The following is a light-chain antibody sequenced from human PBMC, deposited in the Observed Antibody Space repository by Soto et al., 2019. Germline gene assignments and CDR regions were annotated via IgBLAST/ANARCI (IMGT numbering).Light chain of an antibody. J-gene: IGLJ1*01. CDR2: EVS. CDR3: SSYTNNSPYV. Sequence: QSALRHPASVSWSPGHSITISCIGTSSDVGVYDFVSWYQHHPGKAPKLLIYEVSNRPSGVSNRFSGSKSGNTASLTISGLQAEDEADYYCSSYTNNSPYVFGTGTKVTVL. V-gene: IGLV2-14*01. CDR1: SSDVGVYDF.